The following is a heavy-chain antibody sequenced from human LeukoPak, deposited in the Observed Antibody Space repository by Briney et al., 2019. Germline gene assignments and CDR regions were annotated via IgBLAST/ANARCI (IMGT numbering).Heavy chain of an antibody. CDR1: GFTFSTYW. CDR3: ARGLYYYDSSYFDF. Sequence: GGSLRLSCAASGFTFSTYWMSWVRQAPGKGLEWVSGMSASGGSTYYADSVKGRFTISRDNSKNTLYLQMNSLRAEDTAVYYCARGLYYYDSSYFDFWGQGTLVTVSS. CDR2: MSASGGST. D-gene: IGHD3-22*01. V-gene: IGHV3-23*01. J-gene: IGHJ4*02.